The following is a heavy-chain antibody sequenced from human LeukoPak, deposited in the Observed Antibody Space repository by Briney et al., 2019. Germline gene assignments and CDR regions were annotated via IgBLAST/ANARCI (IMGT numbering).Heavy chain of an antibody. CDR1: GGSFSGYY. Sequence: SETLSLTCAVYGGSFSGYYWSWIRQPPGKGLEWIGEINHSGSTNYNPSLKSRVTISVDTSKNQFSLKLSSVTAADTAVYYCARSGLHWSGYWGSPDAFDIWGQGTMVTVSS. J-gene: IGHJ3*02. D-gene: IGHD3-3*01. CDR3: ARSGLHWSGYWGSPDAFDI. V-gene: IGHV4-34*01. CDR2: INHSGST.